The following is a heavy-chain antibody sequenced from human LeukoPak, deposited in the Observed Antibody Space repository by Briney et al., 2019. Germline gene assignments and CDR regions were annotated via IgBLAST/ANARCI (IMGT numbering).Heavy chain of an antibody. CDR1: GGSTSSSSYY. CDR2: ILYSGST. D-gene: IGHD3-3*02. J-gene: IGHJ6*03. CDR3: ARVAQTYYYYYYMDV. Sequence: SETLSLTCTVSGGSTSSSSYYWGWIRQPPGKGLEWIGSILYSGSTYYNPSLRSRVAIAIDTSKNQFSLRLRSVIAADTAVYYCARVAQTYYYYYYMDVWGKGTTVTVSS. V-gene: IGHV4-39*07.